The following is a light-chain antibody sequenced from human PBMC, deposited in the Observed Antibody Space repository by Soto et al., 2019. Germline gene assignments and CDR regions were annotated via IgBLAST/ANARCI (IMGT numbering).Light chain of an antibody. J-gene: IGKJ5*01. CDR2: GVS. V-gene: IGKV3-20*01. Sequence: EIVLTQSPGTLSLSTGERATLSCRASQSVSRSYLAWYQQKPGQAPRLLIYGVSRRATGTPDRFSGSGSGTDFTLTISGLDPEDFAVYYCQQYDNSPMTFGQGRLLEIK. CDR3: QQYDNSPMT. CDR1: QSVSRSY.